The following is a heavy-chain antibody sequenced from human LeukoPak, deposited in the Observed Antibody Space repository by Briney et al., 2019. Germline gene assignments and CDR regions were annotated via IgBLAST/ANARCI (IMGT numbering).Heavy chain of an antibody. CDR2: ISGSGGST. D-gene: IGHD3-3*01. CDR1: GFTFSSYA. J-gene: IGHJ4*02. CDR3: AKVGPSGSSYYDFWSANY. Sequence: GGSLRLSCAASGFTFSSYAMSWVRQAPGKGLEWVSSISGSGGSTYYADSVKGRFTISRDSSKNTLYLQMNSLRAEDTAVYYCAKVGPSGSSYYDFWSANYWGQGTQVTVSS. V-gene: IGHV3-23*01.